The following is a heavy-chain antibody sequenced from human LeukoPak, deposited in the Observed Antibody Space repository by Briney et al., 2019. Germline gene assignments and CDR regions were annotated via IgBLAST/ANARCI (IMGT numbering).Heavy chain of an antibody. CDR1: GFTFSSYG. D-gene: IGHD6-13*01. CDR3: AKDGYSSSWYVVNYYYYYMDV. J-gene: IGHJ6*03. Sequence: GGSLRLSCAASGFTFSSYGMHWVRQAPGKGLEWVAFIRYDGSNKYYADSVKGRFTISRDNSKNTLYLQMNSLRAEDTAVYYCAKDGYSSSWYVVNYYYYYMDVWGKGTTVTVSS. CDR2: IRYDGSNK. V-gene: IGHV3-30*02.